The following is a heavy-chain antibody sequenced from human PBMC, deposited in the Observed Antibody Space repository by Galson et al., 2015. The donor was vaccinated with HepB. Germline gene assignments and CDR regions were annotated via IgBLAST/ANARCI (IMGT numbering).Heavy chain of an antibody. V-gene: IGHV1-2*04. J-gene: IGHJ4*02. CDR2: INPNSGGT. Sequence: SVKVSCKASGYTFTGYYMHWVRQAPGQGLEWMGWINPNSGGTNYAQKFQGWVTMTRDTSISTAYMELSRLRSDDTAVYYCARGSCSGGSCYAGYWGQGTLVTVSS. CDR1: GYTFTGYY. D-gene: IGHD2-15*01. CDR3: ARGSCSGGSCYAGY.